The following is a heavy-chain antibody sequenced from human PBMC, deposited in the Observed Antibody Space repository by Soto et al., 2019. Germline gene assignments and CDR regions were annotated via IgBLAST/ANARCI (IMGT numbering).Heavy chain of an antibody. CDR1: GGTFSSYA. V-gene: IGHV1-69*12. CDR2: IIPIFGTA. Sequence: QVQLVQSGAEVKKPGSSVKVSCRASGGTFSSYAISWVRQAPGQGLEWMGGIIPIFGTANYAQKFQGRVTITADESTSTAYMELGSLRSEEAAVYCCAGARGYGRSGGGDYYGMAVWGLGCTVTVAS. J-gene: IGHJ6*01. D-gene: IGHD6-25*01. CDR3: AGARGYGRSGGGDYYGMAV.